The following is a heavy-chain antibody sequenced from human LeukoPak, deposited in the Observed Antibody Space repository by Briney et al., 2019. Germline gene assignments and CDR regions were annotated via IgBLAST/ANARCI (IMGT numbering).Heavy chain of an antibody. CDR2: IDSGGST. J-gene: IGHJ4*02. CDR3: ARERGSCSGGSCYSGGSFDY. D-gene: IGHD2-15*01. CDR1: GFTVTSNY. Sequence: GGSLRLSCAASGFTVTSNYMTWVRQAPGKGLEWVSAIDSGGSTYYADSVKGRFTISRDNSKNTLYLQMNSLRAEDTAVYYCARERGSCSGGSCYSGGSFDYWGQGTLVTVSS. V-gene: IGHV3-53*01.